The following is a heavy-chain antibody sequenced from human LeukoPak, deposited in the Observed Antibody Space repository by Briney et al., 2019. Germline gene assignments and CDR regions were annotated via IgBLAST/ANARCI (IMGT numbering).Heavy chain of an antibody. Sequence: GRSLRLSCAASGFTFSSYGMHRVRQAPGKGLEWVAVIWYDGSNKYYADSVKGRFTISRDNSKNTLYLQMNSLRAEDTAVYYCAKDFGLDYGDYVVLPDYWGQGTLVTVSS. CDR3: AKDFGLDYGDYVVLPDY. J-gene: IGHJ4*02. CDR1: GFTFSSYG. CDR2: IWYDGSNK. D-gene: IGHD4-17*01. V-gene: IGHV3-33*06.